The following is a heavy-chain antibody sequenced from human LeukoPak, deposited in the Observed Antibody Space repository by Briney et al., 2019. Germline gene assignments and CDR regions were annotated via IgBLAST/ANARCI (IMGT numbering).Heavy chain of an antibody. J-gene: IGHJ4*02. V-gene: IGHV4-34*01. CDR1: GGSFSGYY. D-gene: IGHD5-18*01. CDR3: AVLVDTAMVKGIDY. Sequence: SETLSLTCAVYGGSFSGYYWSWIRQPPGKGLEWIGEINHSGSTNYNPSLKSRVTISVDTSKNQFSLKLSSVTAADTAVYYCAVLVDTAMVKGIDYWGQGTLVTVSS. CDR2: INHSGST.